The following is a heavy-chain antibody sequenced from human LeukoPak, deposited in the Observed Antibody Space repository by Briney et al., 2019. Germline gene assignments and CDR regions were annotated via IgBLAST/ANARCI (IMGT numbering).Heavy chain of an antibody. CDR1: GGSISSGSYY. CDR2: IYTSGST. V-gene: IGHV4-61*02. Sequence: PSETLSLTCTVSGGSISSGSYYWSWIRQPAGKGLEWIGRIYTSGSTNYNPSLKSRVTISVDTSKNQFSLKLSSVTAADTAVYYCARFLRDSSLIFDYWGQGTLVTVSS. D-gene: IGHD6-6*01. CDR3: ARFLRDSSLIFDY. J-gene: IGHJ4*02.